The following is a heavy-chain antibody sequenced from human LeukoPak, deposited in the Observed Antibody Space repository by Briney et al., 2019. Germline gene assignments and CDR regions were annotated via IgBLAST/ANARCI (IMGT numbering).Heavy chain of an antibody. CDR2: IYSSGST. CDR3: ARDPTGYSYGIDY. D-gene: IGHD5-18*01. V-gene: IGHV4-59*01. Sequence: SETLSLTCTVSGGSISSYYWSWIRQPPGKGLEWIGYIYSSGSTNYNPSLKSRVTISVDTSKNQFSLKLSSVTAADTAMYYCARDPTGYSYGIDYWGQGTLVTVSS. CDR1: GGSISSYY. J-gene: IGHJ4*02.